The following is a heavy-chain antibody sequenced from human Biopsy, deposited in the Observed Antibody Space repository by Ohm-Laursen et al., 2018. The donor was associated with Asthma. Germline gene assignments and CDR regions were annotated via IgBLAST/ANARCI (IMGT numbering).Heavy chain of an antibody. CDR2: IWYDGSNK. CDR1: GFAFSSYG. D-gene: IGHD4-17*01. J-gene: IGHJ6*02. Sequence: SLRLSCSASGFAFSSYGMHWVRQAPGKGLEWMAVIWYDGSNKYYADSVKGRFTISRDNSKNTLYLQMNSLRAEDTAVYYCAREGGDYLSGYYYYYGMDVWGQGTTVTVSS. CDR3: AREGGDYLSGYYYYYGMDV. V-gene: IGHV3-33*08.